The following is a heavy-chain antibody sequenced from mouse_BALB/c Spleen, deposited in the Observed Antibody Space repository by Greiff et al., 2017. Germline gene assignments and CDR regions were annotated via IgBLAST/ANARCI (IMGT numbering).Heavy chain of an antibody. Sequence: EVKVEESGGGLVKPGGSLKLSCAASGFTFSSYTMSWVRQTPEKRLEWVATISSGGSYTYYPDSVKGRFTISRDNAKNTLYLQMSSLKSEDTAMYYCTTGPDYFDEWGQGTTLTGSS. CDR2: ISSGGSYT. CDR3: TTGPDYFDE. CDR1: GFTFSSYT. V-gene: IGHV5-6-4*01. J-gene: IGHJ2*01.